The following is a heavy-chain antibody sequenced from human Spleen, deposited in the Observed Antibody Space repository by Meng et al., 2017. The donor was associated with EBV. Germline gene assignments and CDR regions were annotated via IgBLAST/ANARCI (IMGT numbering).Heavy chain of an antibody. CDR3: ARQDPTIATRPFDY. J-gene: IGHJ4*02. Sequence: HLQQQKLQESVVELAEPPYTLCTASGVSVESSSYYGSCSRQLPRRRLEWIGTIAYSGNTYYSPSLKSRVTISVDTSNNHFSLMLTSVTAADTAVYYCARQDPTIATRPFDYWGQGTLVTVSS. D-gene: IGHD6-6*01. CDR2: IAYSGNT. CDR1: GVSVESSSYY. V-gene: IGHV4-39*01.